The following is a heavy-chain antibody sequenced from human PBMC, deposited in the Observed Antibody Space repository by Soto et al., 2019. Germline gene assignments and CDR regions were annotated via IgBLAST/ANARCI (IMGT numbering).Heavy chain of an antibody. J-gene: IGHJ4*02. CDR2: FSLSGTT. V-gene: IGHV4-4*07. Sequence: SETLSLTCTVSGASITGTSYWSWIRQPAGKGLEWIGRFSLSGTTNYNPSLRGRVTMSADVPKNQFSLRLTSVTAADTALYYCARGMTPPGAPAWYYFDSWGQGTLVTVSS. CDR1: GASITGTSY. CDR3: ARGMTPPGAPAWYYFDS. D-gene: IGHD2-8*02.